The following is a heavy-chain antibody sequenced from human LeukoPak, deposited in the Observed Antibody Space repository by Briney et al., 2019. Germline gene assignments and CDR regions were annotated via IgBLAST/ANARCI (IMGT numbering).Heavy chain of an antibody. CDR1: GGSFSGYY. Sequence: SETLSLICAVYGGSFSGYYWSWIRQPPGKGLEWIGEINHSGSTNYNPSLKSRVTISVDTSKNQFSLKLSSVTAADTAVYYCARGSPSSYYDFWSGLAFDYWGQGTLVTVSS. D-gene: IGHD3-3*01. CDR2: INHSGST. CDR3: ARGSPSSYYDFWSGLAFDY. V-gene: IGHV4-34*01. J-gene: IGHJ4*02.